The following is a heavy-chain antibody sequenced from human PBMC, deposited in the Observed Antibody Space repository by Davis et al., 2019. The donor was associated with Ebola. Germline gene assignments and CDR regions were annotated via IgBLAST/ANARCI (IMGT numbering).Heavy chain of an antibody. CDR1: GYTFTSYG. Sequence: AASVKVSCKASGYTFTSYGISWVRQAPGQGLEWMGWISAYNGNTNYAQKLQGRVTVTTDTSTSTAYMELRSLRSDDTAVYYCARVYDFWSGYYGDDAFDIWGQGTMVTVSS. V-gene: IGHV1-18*01. J-gene: IGHJ3*02. D-gene: IGHD3-3*01. CDR3: ARVYDFWSGYYGDDAFDI. CDR2: ISAYNGNT.